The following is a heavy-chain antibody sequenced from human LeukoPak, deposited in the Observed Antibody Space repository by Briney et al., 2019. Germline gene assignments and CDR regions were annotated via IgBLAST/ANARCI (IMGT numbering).Heavy chain of an antibody. Sequence: ASVKVSCKASGYTFTGYYMHWVRQAPGQGLEWMGRINPNSGDTNYAQKFQGRVTMTRDTSISTAYMELSRLRSDDTAVYYCARDARPRHNWFDPWGQGTLVTVSS. D-gene: IGHD6-6*01. CDR2: INPNSGDT. V-gene: IGHV1-2*06. CDR1: GYTFTGYY. J-gene: IGHJ5*02. CDR3: ARDARPRHNWFDP.